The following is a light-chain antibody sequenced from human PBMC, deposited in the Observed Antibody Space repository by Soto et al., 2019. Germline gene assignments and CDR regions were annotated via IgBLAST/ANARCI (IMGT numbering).Light chain of an antibody. Sequence: EMVLTQSPGTLSLSPGERATLSCRASQSVSSSYLAWYQQKPGQAPRLLIYGASSRATGIPDRFSGSGSGTDLTLTSSRLEPEDFAVYYCQQYGSSPPWTFGQGTKVEIK. J-gene: IGKJ1*01. CDR1: QSVSSSY. V-gene: IGKV3-20*01. CDR2: GAS. CDR3: QQYGSSPPWT.